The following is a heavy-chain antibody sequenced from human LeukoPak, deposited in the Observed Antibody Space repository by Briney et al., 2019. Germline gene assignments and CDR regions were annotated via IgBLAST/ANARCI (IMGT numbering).Heavy chain of an antibody. CDR2: ISSSSSYI. CDR3: ARDRTYCSGGSCYSLDAFDI. Sequence: PGGSLRLSCAASGFTFSDYYMSRIRQAPGKGLEWVSSISSSSSYIYYADSVKGRFTISRDNAKNSLYLQMNSLRAEDTAVYYCARDRTYCSGGSCYSLDAFDIWGQGTMVTVSS. CDR1: GFTFSDYY. J-gene: IGHJ3*02. D-gene: IGHD2-15*01. V-gene: IGHV3-11*06.